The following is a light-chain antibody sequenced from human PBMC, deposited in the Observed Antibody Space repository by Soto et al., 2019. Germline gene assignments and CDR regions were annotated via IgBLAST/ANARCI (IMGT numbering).Light chain of an antibody. CDR2: SAS. Sequence: DIQLTQSPSSLSASVGDTVTITCRASQTIATYLNWWQHRPGTAPRFLISSASNLHSGVPSRFIGSGSGTDFTLDIRSLQPEDSATYFCQQGYNIILTFGGGTKV. J-gene: IGKJ4*01. CDR1: QTIATY. V-gene: IGKV1-39*01. CDR3: QQGYNIILT.